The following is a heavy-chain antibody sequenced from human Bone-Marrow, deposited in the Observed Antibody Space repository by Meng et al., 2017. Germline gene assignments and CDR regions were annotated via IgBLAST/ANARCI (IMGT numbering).Heavy chain of an antibody. Sequence: ASVKVSCKGSGYSSTSYYMHWVRQAPGQGLEWMGRINPNSGGTNYAQKFQGRVTMTRDTSISTAYVELSRLRSDDTAVYYCARDFRIHGSYSFDYWGQGTLVTVSS. V-gene: IGHV1-2*06. CDR1: GYSSTSYY. CDR3: ARDFRIHGSYSFDY. CDR2: INPNSGGT. D-gene: IGHD1-14*01. J-gene: IGHJ4*02.